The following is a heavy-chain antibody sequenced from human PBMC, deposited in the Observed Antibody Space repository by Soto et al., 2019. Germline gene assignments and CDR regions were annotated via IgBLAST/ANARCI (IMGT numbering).Heavy chain of an antibody. J-gene: IGHJ4*02. CDR2: ISWNSGSI. V-gene: IGHV3-9*01. CDR3: AKDLDHSSSRYYFDY. CDR1: GFTFDDYA. Sequence: GGSLRLSCAASGFTFDDYAMHWVRQAPGKGLEWVSGISWNSGSIGYADSVKGRFTISRDNAKNSLYLQMNSLRAEDTALYYCAKDLDHSSSRYYFDYWGQGTLVTVSS. D-gene: IGHD6-6*01.